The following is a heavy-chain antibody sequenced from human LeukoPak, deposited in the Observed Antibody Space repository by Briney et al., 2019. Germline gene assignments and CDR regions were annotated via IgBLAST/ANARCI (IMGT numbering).Heavy chain of an antibody. V-gene: IGHV3-53*01. Sequence: PGGXXRLSCAASGFTFSSNYMSWVRQAPGKGLEGVSVIYSGGSTYYSDYVTGRWTISRDNSKKTRYLIMNSMRTEDTAVYYCARAPDQELQLWFNWGQGTLVTVSS. CDR2: IYSGGST. CDR3: ARAPDQELQLWFN. CDR1: GFTFSSNY. J-gene: IGHJ4*02. D-gene: IGHD5-18*01.